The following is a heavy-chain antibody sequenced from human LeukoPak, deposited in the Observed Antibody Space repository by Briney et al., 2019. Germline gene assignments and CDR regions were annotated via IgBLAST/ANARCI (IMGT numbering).Heavy chain of an antibody. CDR3: ARYSTVRPDY. Sequence: SETLSLTCAVYGGSFSGYYWSWIRQPPGKGLEWIGEINHSGSTNYNPSLKSRVTIPVDTSKNQFSLKLSSVTAADTAVYYCARYSTVRPDYWGQGTLVTVSS. V-gene: IGHV4-34*01. D-gene: IGHD4-17*01. CDR2: INHSGST. J-gene: IGHJ4*02. CDR1: GGSFSGYY.